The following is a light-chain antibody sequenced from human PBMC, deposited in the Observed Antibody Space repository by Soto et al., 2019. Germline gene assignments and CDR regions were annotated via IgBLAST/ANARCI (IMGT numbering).Light chain of an antibody. J-gene: IGLJ1*01. CDR1: SSDVGGYNY. Sequence: QSVLTQPPSGSGSPGQSVTIPCTGTSSDVGGYNYVSWYQQHPGKAPKLMIYEVSKRPSGVPDRFSGSKSGNTASLTVSGLQAEDEADYYCSSYAGSNNLEVFGTGTKVTVL. CDR2: EVS. V-gene: IGLV2-8*01. CDR3: SSYAGSNNLEV.